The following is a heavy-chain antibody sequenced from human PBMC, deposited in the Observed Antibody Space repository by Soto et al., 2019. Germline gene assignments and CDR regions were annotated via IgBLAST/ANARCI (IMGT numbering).Heavy chain of an antibody. CDR1: VFTFTSYA. V-gene: IGHV3-23*01. D-gene: IGHD3-3*01. J-gene: IGHJ4*02. Sequence: GGSLRLSCVSSVFTFTSYAMSWVRHSPGKGLEWVSAMSGNAENTYYADSVKGRFTVSRDSSKNMLYLYLNSLRAEDTAVYYCARHSLYGVVRNFEYWGQGTLVIVSS. CDR3: ARHSLYGVVRNFEY. CDR2: MSGNAENT.